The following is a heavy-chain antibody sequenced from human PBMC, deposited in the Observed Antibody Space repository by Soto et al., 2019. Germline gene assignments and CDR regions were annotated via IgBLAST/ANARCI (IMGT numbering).Heavy chain of an antibody. V-gene: IGHV1-8*01. CDR1: GYTFTSYD. D-gene: IGHD1-20*01. Sequence: ASVKVSCKASGYTFTSYDINWVRQATGQGLEWMGWMNPNSGNTGYAQKSQGRVTMTRNTSISTAYMELSSLRSEDTAVYYCARGRITGNWFDPWGQGTLVTVSS. J-gene: IGHJ5*02. CDR3: ARGRITGNWFDP. CDR2: MNPNSGNT.